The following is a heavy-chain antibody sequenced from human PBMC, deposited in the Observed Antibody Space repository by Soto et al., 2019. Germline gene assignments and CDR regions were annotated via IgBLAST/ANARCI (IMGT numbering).Heavy chain of an antibody. CDR1: GFIFSNYA. CDR2: ISASSTTI. Sequence: SLRLSCAASGFIFSNYAMRWVRQAPGKGLEWVSAISASSTTIYYADPVKDRFTISRDNSKNTLYLQMNNLRADDTAVYYCAKGLMKGTNMVYGMDVWGQGTTVTVSS. CDR3: AKGLMKGTNMVYGMDV. D-gene: IGHD3-10*01. J-gene: IGHJ6*02. V-gene: IGHV3-23*01.